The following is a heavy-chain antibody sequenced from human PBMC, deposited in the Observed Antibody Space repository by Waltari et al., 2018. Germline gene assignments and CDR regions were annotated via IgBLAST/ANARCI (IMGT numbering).Heavy chain of an antibody. CDR3: ANLGVKPQGITMVRGVPNYYGMDV. CDR2: ISYDGSNK. J-gene: IGHJ6*02. D-gene: IGHD3-10*01. V-gene: IGHV3-30*18. CDR1: GFTFSSYG. Sequence: QVQLVESGGGVVQPGRSLRLSCAASGFTFSSYGLHWVRQAPGKGLEWVAVISYDGSNKYYADSVKGRFTISRDNSKNTLYLQMNSLRAEDTAVYYCANLGVKPQGITMVRGVPNYYGMDVWGQGTTVTVSS.